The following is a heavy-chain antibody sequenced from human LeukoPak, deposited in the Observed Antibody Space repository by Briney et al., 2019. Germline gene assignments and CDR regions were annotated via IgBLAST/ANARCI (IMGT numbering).Heavy chain of an antibody. CDR2: ISGSGGST. V-gene: IGHV3-23*01. D-gene: IGHD2-2*01. CDR1: GFTFSSYA. J-gene: IGHJ4*02. Sequence: GGSLRLSCAASGFTFSSYAMSWVRQAPGKGLEWVSAISGSGGSTYYADSVKGRFTISRDNSKNTLYLQMNSLRAEDTAVYYCAKDRRAYCSSTSCYGTSFDYWGQGTLVTVSS. CDR3: AKDRRAYCSSTSCYGTSFDY.